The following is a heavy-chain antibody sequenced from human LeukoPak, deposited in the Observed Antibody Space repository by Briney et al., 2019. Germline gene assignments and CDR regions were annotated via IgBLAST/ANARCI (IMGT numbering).Heavy chain of an antibody. Sequence: AGGSLRLSCAASGFTVSSNYMSWVRQAPGKGLEWVSVIYSGGSTYYADSVKGRFTFSRDNSKNTLYLQMNSLRAEDTAVYYCARGSGYSYGYRYWGQGTLVTVSS. V-gene: IGHV3-66*01. CDR1: GFTVSSNY. CDR3: ARGSGYSYGYRY. J-gene: IGHJ4*02. CDR2: IYSGGST. D-gene: IGHD5-18*01.